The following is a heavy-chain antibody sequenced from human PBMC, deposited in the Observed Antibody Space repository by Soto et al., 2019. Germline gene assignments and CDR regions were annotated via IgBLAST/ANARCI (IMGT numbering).Heavy chain of an antibody. V-gene: IGHV3-15*01. CDR3: TTADIVVVPAASLGAFDI. Sequence: GSLRLSCAASGFTFSNAWMSWVRQAPGKGLEWVGRIKSKTDGGTTDYAAPVKGRFTISRDDSKNTLYLQMNSLKTEDTAVYYCTTADIVVVPAASLGAFDIWGQGTMLTVSS. CDR1: GFTFSNAW. CDR2: IKSKTDGGTT. D-gene: IGHD2-2*01. J-gene: IGHJ3*02.